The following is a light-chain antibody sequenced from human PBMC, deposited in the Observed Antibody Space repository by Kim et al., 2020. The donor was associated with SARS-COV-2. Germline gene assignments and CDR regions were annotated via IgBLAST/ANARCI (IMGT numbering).Light chain of an antibody. V-gene: IGKV3-20*01. Sequence: EIVLTQSPGTLSLSPGERAALSCRASQSIDSRYLAWYQQKSGQAPRLLIYGTSTRATGIPDRFIGSGSGTDFTLTIRRLEPDDFAVYYCQQYGSSPPVSFGGGTKVDIK. CDR3: QQYGSSPPVS. CDR1: QSIDSRY. J-gene: IGKJ4*01. CDR2: GTS.